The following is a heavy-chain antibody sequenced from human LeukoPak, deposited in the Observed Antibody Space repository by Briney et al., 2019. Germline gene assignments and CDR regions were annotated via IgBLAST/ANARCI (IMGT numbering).Heavy chain of an antibody. Sequence: GGSLRLSCAASGFSFSSYAMSWVRQAPGKGLEWVSTISATGGTTYYADSVKGRFTISRDNPKNPLYLQMNSLRAEDTAVYYCAKDEPRAGFWGQGTLVSVSS. D-gene: IGHD6-25*01. V-gene: IGHV3-23*01. J-gene: IGHJ4*02. CDR1: GFSFSSYA. CDR3: AKDEPRAGF. CDR2: ISATGGTT.